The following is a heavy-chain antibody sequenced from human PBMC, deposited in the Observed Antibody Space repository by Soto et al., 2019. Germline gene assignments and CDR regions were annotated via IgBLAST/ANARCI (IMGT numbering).Heavy chain of an antibody. D-gene: IGHD4-17*01. CDR3: AIRLEYYGMDV. CDR2: ICYRGHT. CDR1: GGSISSDDYY. V-gene: IGHV4-31*03. J-gene: IGHJ6*02. Sequence: TLSLTCTDSGGSISSDDYYWNWIRQRPGKGLEWIGNICYRGHTNYNPSLKSRIIMSMDMSEKQFSLKLTSVTAADTAVYYCAIRLEYYGMDVWGQGATVTVSS.